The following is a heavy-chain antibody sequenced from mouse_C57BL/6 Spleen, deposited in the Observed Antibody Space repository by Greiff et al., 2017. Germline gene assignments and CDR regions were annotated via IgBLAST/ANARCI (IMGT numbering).Heavy chain of an antibody. D-gene: IGHD2-5*01. J-gene: IGHJ2*01. CDR3: ARTYYSNYGGESFDY. CDR1: GYTFTSYW. V-gene: IGHV1-55*01. Sequence: QVQLQQPGAELVKPGASVKMSCKASGYTFTSYWITWVKQRPGQGLEWIGDIYPGSGSTNYNEKFKSKATLTVDTSSSTAYMQRSSLTSEDSAVYYCARTYYSNYGGESFDYWGQGTTLTVSS. CDR2: IYPGSGST.